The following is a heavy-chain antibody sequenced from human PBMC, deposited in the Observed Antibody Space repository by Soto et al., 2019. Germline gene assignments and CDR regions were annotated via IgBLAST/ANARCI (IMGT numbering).Heavy chain of an antibody. CDR2: ISGSGGGT. CDR1: EFTFSAYA. D-gene: IGHD4-17*01. J-gene: IGHJ3*01. CDR3: TIDPNGDRIGAFDF. V-gene: IGHV3-23*01. Sequence: EVQVLESGGGLVQPGGSLRLSCATSEFTFSAYAMTWVRQAPGEGLEWVSSISGSGGGTSYADSVKGRFSISRDNSKNTMYLRMNRVRVEDTAVYECTIDPNGDRIGAFDFWGQGILVTVSS.